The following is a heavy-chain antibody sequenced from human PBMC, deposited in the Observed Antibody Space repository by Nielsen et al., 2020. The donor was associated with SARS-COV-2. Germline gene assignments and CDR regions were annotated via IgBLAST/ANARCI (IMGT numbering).Heavy chain of an antibody. CDR3: ARVIGRGTFYNWNYDRMDV. Sequence: ASVKVSCKASGYTFTSYDINWVRQATGQGLEWMGWMNPNSGNTGYAQKFQGRVTMTRNTSISTAYMELSSLRSEDTAVYYCARVIGRGTFYNWNYDRMDVWGQGTTVTVSS. D-gene: IGHD1-20*01. CDR2: MNPNSGNT. CDR1: GYTFTSYD. V-gene: IGHV1-8*01. J-gene: IGHJ6*02.